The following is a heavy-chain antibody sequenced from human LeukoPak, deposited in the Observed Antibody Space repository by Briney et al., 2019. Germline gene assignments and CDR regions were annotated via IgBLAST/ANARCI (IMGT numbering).Heavy chain of an antibody. D-gene: IGHD6-13*01. CDR3: ARDQGSWYRDYYYYYGMDV. Sequence: GRSLRLSCAASGFTFSSYAMHWVRQAPGKGLEWVAVISYDGSNKYYADSVKGRFTISRDNSKNTLYLQMNSLRAGDTAVYYCARDQGSWYRDYYYYYGMDVWGQGTTVTVSS. CDR1: GFTFSSYA. CDR2: ISYDGSNK. V-gene: IGHV3-30-3*01. J-gene: IGHJ6*02.